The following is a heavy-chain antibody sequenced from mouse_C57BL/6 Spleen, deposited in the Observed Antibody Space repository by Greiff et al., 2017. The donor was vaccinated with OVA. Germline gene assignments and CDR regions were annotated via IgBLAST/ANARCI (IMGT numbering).Heavy chain of an antibody. D-gene: IGHD2-3*01. CDR2: IYPGSGST. Sequence: QVQLQQPGAELVKPGASVKMSCKASGYTFTSYWITWVKQRPGQGLEWIGDIYPGSGSTNYNEKFKSKATLTVDTSSSTAYMQLSSLTSEVSAVYYCARGGMVTPYFDYWGQGTTLTVSS. CDR3: ARGGMVTPYFDY. CDR1: GYTFTSYW. J-gene: IGHJ2*01. V-gene: IGHV1-55*01.